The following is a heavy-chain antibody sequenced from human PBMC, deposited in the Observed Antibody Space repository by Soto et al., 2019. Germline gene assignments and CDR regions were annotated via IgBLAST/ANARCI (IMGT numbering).Heavy chain of an antibody. J-gene: IGHJ4*02. CDR3: ARGGRWLDY. Sequence: XETLSLTGTVSGGSISSYYWSWIRQPPGKGLEWIGYIYYSGSTNYNPSLKSQVTISVDTSKNQFSLKLSSVTAADTAVYYCARGGRWLDYWGQGTLVTVSS. V-gene: IGHV4-59*01. CDR1: GGSISSYY. CDR2: IYYSGST. D-gene: IGHD2-15*01.